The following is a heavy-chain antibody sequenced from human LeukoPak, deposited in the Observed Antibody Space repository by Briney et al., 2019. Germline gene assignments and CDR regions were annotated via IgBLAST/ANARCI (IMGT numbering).Heavy chain of an antibody. CDR1: GGSFSGYY. J-gene: IGHJ4*02. Sequence: SETLSLTCAVYGGSFSGYYWSWIRQPPGKGLEWIGEINHSGSTNYNPSLKSRVTISVDTSKNQFSLKLRSVTAADTAVYYCARGTRPSYSDCWSGYGEDWGQGTLVTVSS. CDR3: ARGTRPSYSDCWSGYGED. V-gene: IGHV4-34*01. CDR2: INHSGST. D-gene: IGHD3-3*01.